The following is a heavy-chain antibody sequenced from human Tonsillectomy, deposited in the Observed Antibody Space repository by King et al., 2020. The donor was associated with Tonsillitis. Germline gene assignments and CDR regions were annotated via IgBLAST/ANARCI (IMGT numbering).Heavy chain of an antibody. Sequence: QLVQSGAEVKKPGASVKVSCKASGYTFTSYDINWVRQATGQGLEWMGWINPNSGNTGYAQKFQGRVTMTRNTSISTAYMELSSLRSEDTAVYYCARAPVLRFLEWLGDWFDPWGQGTLVTVSS. V-gene: IGHV1-8*01. CDR1: GYTFTSYD. J-gene: IGHJ5*02. CDR2: INPNSGNT. D-gene: IGHD3-3*01. CDR3: ARAPVLRFLEWLGDWFDP.